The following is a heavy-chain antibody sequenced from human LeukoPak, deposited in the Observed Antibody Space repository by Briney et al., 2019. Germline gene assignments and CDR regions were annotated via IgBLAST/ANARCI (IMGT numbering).Heavy chain of an antibody. V-gene: IGHV4-59*01. D-gene: IGHD6-6*01. J-gene: IGHJ5*02. CDR1: GGSISSYY. Sequence: WETLSLTCTVSGGSISSYYWSWIRQPPGKGLEWIGYIYYSGSTNYNPSLKSRVTISVDTSKNQFSLKLSSVNAADTAVYYCARESSSSSRWFDPWGQGTLVTVSS. CDR2: IYYSGST. CDR3: ARESSSSSRWFDP.